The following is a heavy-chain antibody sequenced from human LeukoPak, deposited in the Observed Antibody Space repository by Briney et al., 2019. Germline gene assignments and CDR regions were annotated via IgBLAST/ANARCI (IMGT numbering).Heavy chain of an antibody. CDR1: GFTFSGSA. V-gene: IGHV3-73*01. CDR3: TRHPAPHYDFWSGHHYYYYMDV. J-gene: IGHJ6*03. CDR2: IRSKANSYAT. D-gene: IGHD3-3*01. Sequence: GGSLRLSCAASGFTFSGSAMHWVRQASGKGLEWVGRIRSKANSYATAYAASVKGRFTISRDDSKNTAYLQMNSLKTEDTAVYYCTRHPAPHYDFWSGHHYYYYMDVWGKGTTVTVSS.